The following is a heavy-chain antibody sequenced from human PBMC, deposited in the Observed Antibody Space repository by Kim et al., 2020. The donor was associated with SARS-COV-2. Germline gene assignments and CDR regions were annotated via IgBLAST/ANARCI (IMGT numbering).Heavy chain of an antibody. CDR2: ISGTGDKI. CDR1: GFIFSSYT. V-gene: IGHV3-21*01. J-gene: IGHJ4*01. Sequence: GGSLRLSCAASGFIFSSYTMNWVRRAPGKGLEWVSSISGTGDKIYYADSVKGRFTISRDNAENFLFLQMDSLRVEDTAVYYCARSPIPGQQHGSYWGHGT. D-gene: IGHD6-13*01. CDR3: ARSPIPGQQHGSY.